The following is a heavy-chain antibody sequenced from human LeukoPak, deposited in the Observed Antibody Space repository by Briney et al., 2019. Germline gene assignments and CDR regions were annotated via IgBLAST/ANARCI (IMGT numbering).Heavy chain of an antibody. Sequence: DPGGSLRLSCAASGFTFDRHAMCWVRQPPGKGLEWIGSIYYSGSTYYNPSLKSRVTISVDTSKNHFSLKLSSVTAADTAVYYCARAYYFDSSGYYYNFDYWGQGTLVTVSS. D-gene: IGHD3-22*01. CDR2: IYYSGST. J-gene: IGHJ4*02. CDR1: GFTFDRHA. V-gene: IGHV4-39*02. CDR3: ARAYYFDSSGYYYNFDY.